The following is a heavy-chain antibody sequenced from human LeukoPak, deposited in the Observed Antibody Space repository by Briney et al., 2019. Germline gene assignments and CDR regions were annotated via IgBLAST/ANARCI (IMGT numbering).Heavy chain of an antibody. J-gene: IGHJ4*02. Sequence: SQTLSLTCAIYGDSVSSNSAAWNWIRQSPSRGLEWLGRTYYRSKWSNNYAISVKRRISINPDTSKNQFSLQLNSVTPEDTAIYYCARIVGGAPDYWGQGTLVTVSS. V-gene: IGHV6-1*01. CDR1: GDSVSSNSAA. D-gene: IGHD1-26*01. CDR2: TYYRSKWSN. CDR3: ARIVGGAPDY.